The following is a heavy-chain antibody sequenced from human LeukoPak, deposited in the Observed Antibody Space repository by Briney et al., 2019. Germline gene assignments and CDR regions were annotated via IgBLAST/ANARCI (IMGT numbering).Heavy chain of an antibody. CDR3: AKAQGYSSGNYFDY. CDR1: GFTFSSYA. D-gene: IGHD6-19*01. J-gene: IGHJ4*02. Sequence: PSGGSLRLSCAASGFTFSSYAMSWVRQAPGKGLEWVSAISGSGGSTYYADSVKGRFTISRDNSKNTLYLQMNSLRAEDTAVYYCAKAQGYSSGNYFDYWGQGTLVTVSS. V-gene: IGHV3-23*01. CDR2: ISGSGGST.